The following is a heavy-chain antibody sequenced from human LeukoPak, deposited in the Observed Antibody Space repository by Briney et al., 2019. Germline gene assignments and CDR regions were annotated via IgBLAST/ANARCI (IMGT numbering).Heavy chain of an antibody. CDR2: ISSSSSYI. D-gene: IGHD6-6*01. V-gene: IGHV3-21*01. J-gene: IGHJ4*02. CDR1: GFTFSSYS. CDR3: ARAARPDFDY. Sequence: PGGSLRLSCATSGFTFSSYSMNWVRRAPGKGLEWVSSISSSSSYIYYADSVKGRFTISRDNAKNSLYLQMNSLRAEDTAVYYCARAARPDFDYWGQGTLVTVSS.